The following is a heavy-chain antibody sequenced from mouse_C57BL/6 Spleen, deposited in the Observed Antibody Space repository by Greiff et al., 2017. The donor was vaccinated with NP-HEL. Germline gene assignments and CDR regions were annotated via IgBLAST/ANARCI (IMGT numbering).Heavy chain of an antibody. J-gene: IGHJ4*01. CDR3: ARKSVTTVVATDAMDY. Sequence: VMLVESGPGLVQPSQSLSITCTVSGFSLTSYGVHWVRQSPGKGLEWLGVIWSGGSTDYNAAFISRLSISKDNSKSQVFFKMNSLQADDTAIYYCARKSVTTVVATDAMDYWGQGTSVTVSS. CDR1: GFSLTSYG. CDR2: IWSGGST. D-gene: IGHD1-1*01. V-gene: IGHV2-2*01.